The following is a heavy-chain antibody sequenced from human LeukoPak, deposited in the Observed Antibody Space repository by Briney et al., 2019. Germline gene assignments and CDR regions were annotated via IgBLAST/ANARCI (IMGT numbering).Heavy chain of an antibody. CDR1: GFTFSSYA. V-gene: IGHV3-23*01. CDR3: AKSYYYDSSGYYYLSDAFVI. Sequence: PGGSLRLSCAASGFTFSSYAMSWVRQAPGKGVEWVSAISGSGGSTYYADSVKGRFTISRDNSKNTLYLQMNSLRAEDTAVYYCAKSYYYDSSGYYYLSDAFVIWGQGTMVTVSS. CDR2: ISGSGGST. D-gene: IGHD3-22*01. J-gene: IGHJ3*02.